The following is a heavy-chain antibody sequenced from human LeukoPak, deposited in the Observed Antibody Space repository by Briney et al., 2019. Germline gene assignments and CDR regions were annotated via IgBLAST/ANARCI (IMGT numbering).Heavy chain of an antibody. CDR1: GFTFSSYW. V-gene: IGHV3-7*01. J-gene: IGHJ4*02. CDR3: ARDALADYFDY. CDR2: IKQDGSEK. Sequence: GGSLRLSCAASGFTFSSYWMSWVRQAPGKGLEWVTNIKQDGSEKYYVDSVKGRFTISRDNAKNSLYLQMNSLRAEDTAVYYCARDALADYFDYWGQGTLVTVSS. D-gene: IGHD1-1*01.